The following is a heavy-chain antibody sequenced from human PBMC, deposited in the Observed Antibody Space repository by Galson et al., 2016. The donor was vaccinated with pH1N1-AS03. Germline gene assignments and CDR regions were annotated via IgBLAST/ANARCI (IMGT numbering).Heavy chain of an antibody. CDR1: GGNFRTHP. CDR3: ATDHYETSDFRGAWDY. CDR2: IMPVFGPA. V-gene: IGHV1-69*13. Sequence: SVKVSCKASGGNFRTHPISRVRQAPGQGLEWMGGIMPVFGPAKYAQKFQGRVTISADESTSTAYMELNNLRPEDTAVYYCATDHYETSDFRGAWDYWGQGTPVTVSS. J-gene: IGHJ4*02. D-gene: IGHD3-22*01.